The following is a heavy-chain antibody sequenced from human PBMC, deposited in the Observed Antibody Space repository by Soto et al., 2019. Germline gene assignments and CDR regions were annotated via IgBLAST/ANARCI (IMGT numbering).Heavy chain of an antibody. Sequence: QVQLVQSGAEVKKPGASVKVSCKASGYAFSEYYIHWMRQAPGQGLEWMGWINPNSGRTKSAQKFRGWVTMTRDTSIRTVYMELSRLRSDDTAVYYCARESGGATATLDYYYFYMDVWGKGTTVTVSS. J-gene: IGHJ6*03. CDR2: INPNSGRT. D-gene: IGHD5-12*01. CDR1: GYAFSEYY. CDR3: ARESGGATATLDYYYFYMDV. V-gene: IGHV1-2*04.